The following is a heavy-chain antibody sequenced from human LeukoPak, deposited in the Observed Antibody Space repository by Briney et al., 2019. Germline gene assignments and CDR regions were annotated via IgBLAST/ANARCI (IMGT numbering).Heavy chain of an antibody. CDR1: GGTFSSYA. D-gene: IGHD2-2*01. J-gene: IGHJ6*02. CDR2: IIPIFGTA. CDR3: AGVSVVEYYYYGMDV. V-gene: IGHV1-69*13. Sequence: VASVKVSCKASGGTFSSYAISWVRQAPGQGLEWMGGIIPIFGTANYAQKFQGRVTITADESTSTAYMELSSLRSEDTAVYYCAGVSVVEYYYYGMDVWGQGTTVTVSS.